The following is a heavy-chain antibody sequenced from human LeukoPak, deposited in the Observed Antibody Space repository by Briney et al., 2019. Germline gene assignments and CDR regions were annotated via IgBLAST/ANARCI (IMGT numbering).Heavy chain of an antibody. CDR3: ARDIWNDARYFMDV. D-gene: IGHD1-1*01. J-gene: IGHJ6*03. V-gene: IGHV3-33*08. CDR2: IWSGSTTG. Sequence: SGGSLTLPCAAWGFIYNDHVRHGVRQARGKWLGFVALIWSGSTTGLHSASVEGRFTISRDRNTMYLQMNSLKAEDSAVYFCARDIWNDARYFMDVWGIGTTVTVSS. CDR1: GFIYNDHV.